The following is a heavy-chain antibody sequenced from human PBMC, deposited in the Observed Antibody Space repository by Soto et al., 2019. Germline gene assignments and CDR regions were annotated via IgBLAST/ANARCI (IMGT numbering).Heavy chain of an antibody. V-gene: IGHV3-21*01. D-gene: IGHD1-26*01. CDR2: ISRSSNYI. CDR1: GFTFSNYN. CDR3: ARERGGIGTYLEEYYFDY. Sequence: GGSLRLSCAASGFTFSNYNMNWVRQAPGKGLEWVSSISRSSNYIYYAHSLKGRFTISRDNAKNSLYLQMNSLRAEDTAVYYCARERGGIGTYLEEYYFDYWGQGTLVTVSS. J-gene: IGHJ4*02.